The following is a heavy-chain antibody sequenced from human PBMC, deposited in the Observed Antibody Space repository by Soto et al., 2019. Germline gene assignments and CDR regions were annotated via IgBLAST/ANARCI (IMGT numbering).Heavy chain of an antibody. CDR1: GFTFSSYA. CDR2: ISGSGGSK. J-gene: IGHJ4*02. D-gene: IGHD2-2*01. V-gene: IGHV3-23*01. Sequence: EVQLLESGGGLVQPGGSLRLSCAASGFTFSSYAMSWVRQAPGKGLEWVAAISGSGGSKYYADSVKGRFTISRDNSKNTLYLQMNSLRAEDTAVYYCAKDGVVPAAMMVDYWGQGTLVTVSS. CDR3: AKDGVVPAAMMVDY.